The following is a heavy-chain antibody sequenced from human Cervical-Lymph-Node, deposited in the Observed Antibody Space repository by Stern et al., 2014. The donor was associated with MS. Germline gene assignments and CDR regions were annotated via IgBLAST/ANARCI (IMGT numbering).Heavy chain of an antibody. CDR2: IHYSGST. J-gene: IGHJ4*02. CDR1: GGSVSSGGTY. CDR3: ARRYGGNPHFDS. Sequence: VQLVESGPGLVKPSQTLSLTCSVSGGSVSSGGTYWSWIRQHPGKGLEWIGYIHYSGSTYYKPSLKSRITISLDTSKNQFSLILSSVTAADTAVYYCARRYGGNPHFDSWGQGSLVTVST. V-gene: IGHV4-31*03. D-gene: IGHD4-23*01.